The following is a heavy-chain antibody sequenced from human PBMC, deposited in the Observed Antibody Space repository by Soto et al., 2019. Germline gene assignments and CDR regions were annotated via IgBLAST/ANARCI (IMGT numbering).Heavy chain of an antibody. CDR2: ISAYNGNT. Sequence: QVHLVQSGAEVKKPGASVKVSCRASGYTFTSYVISWVRQAPGQGPEWMGWISAYNGNTNFEQRHQGRVTMTTDTSTSTSYMELRSRISDDTAVYYCARVVATVAGPYGMDVWGQGTTFTVSS. J-gene: IGHJ6*02. CDR3: ARVVATVAGPYGMDV. D-gene: IGHD5-12*01. CDR1: GYTFTSYV. V-gene: IGHV1-18*01.